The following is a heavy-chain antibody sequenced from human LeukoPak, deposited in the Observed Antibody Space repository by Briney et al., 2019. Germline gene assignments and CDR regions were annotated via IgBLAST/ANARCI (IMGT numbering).Heavy chain of an antibody. CDR2: ISSSSSYI. J-gene: IGHJ4*02. Sequence: PGGSLRLSCAASGFTFSSYSMNWVRQAPGKGLEWVSSISSSSSYIYYADSVKGRFTISRDNAKNSLYLQMNSLRAEDTAVYYCARESIAAAPFDYRGQGTLVTVSS. D-gene: IGHD6-13*01. V-gene: IGHV3-21*01. CDR3: ARESIAAAPFDY. CDR1: GFTFSSYS.